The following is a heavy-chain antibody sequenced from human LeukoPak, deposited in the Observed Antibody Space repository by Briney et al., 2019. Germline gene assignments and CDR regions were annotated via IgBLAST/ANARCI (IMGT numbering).Heavy chain of an antibody. CDR1: GFTFTSSA. V-gene: IGHV1-58*02. Sequence: SVKVSCKASGFTFTSSAMQWVRQARGQRLEWTGWIVVGSGNTNYAQKFQERVTITRDMSTSTAYMELSSLRSEDTAVYYCAAGDIAAAGTVPWGQGTLVTVSS. J-gene: IGHJ5*02. CDR3: AAGDIAAAGTVP. D-gene: IGHD6-13*01. CDR2: IVVGSGNT.